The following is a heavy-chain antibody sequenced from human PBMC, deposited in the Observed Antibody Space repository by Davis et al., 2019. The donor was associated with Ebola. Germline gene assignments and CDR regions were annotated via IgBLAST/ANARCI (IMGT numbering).Heavy chain of an antibody. D-gene: IGHD3-10*01. V-gene: IGHV1-2*02. Sequence: ASVKVSCKASGYTFTGYYMHWVRQAPGQGLEWMGWINPNSGGTNYAQKFQGRVTMTTDTSTSTAYMELRSLRSDDTAVYYCARGITMVRGGGGWIVDPWGQGTLVTVSS. CDR2: INPNSGGT. CDR3: ARGITMVRGGGGWIVDP. CDR1: GYTFTGYY. J-gene: IGHJ5*02.